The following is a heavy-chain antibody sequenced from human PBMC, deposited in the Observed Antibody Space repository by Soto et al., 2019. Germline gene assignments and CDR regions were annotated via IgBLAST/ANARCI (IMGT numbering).Heavy chain of an antibody. V-gene: IGHV3-49*04. J-gene: IGHJ5*02. CDR3: TTNYYDSSGYDNWFDP. Sequence: PGGSLRLSCAASGFTFSSYAMSWVRQAPGKGLEWVSAISGSGGTTVYAASVKGRFTISRDDSKSIAHLQMNSLKTEDTAVYYCTTNYYDSSGYDNWFDPWGQGTLVTVSS. D-gene: IGHD3-22*01. CDR2: ISGSGGTT. CDR1: GFTFSSYA.